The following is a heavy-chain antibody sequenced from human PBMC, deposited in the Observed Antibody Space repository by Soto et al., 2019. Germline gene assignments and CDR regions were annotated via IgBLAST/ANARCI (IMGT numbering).Heavy chain of an antibody. V-gene: IGHV4-30-4*01. CDR1: GGSISSGDYY. D-gene: IGHD3-10*01. CDR2: IYYSGST. CDR3: ASYMVRGGEDAFDI. Sequence: SETLSLTCTVSGGSISSGDYYWSWIRQPPGKGLEWIGYIYYSGSTYYNPSLKSRVTISVDTSKNQFSLKLSSVTAADTAVYYCASYMVRGGEDAFDIWGQGTMVTVSS. J-gene: IGHJ3*02.